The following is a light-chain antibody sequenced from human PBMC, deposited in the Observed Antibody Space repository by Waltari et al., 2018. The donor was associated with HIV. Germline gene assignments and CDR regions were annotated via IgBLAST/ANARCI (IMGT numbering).Light chain of an antibody. J-gene: IGKJ2*01. CDR1: QSVSSN. V-gene: IGKV3D-15*01. Sequence: EMVMTQSPATLSMSPGERATLSCRASQSVSSNLAWYQQKPGQAPRLLIYDASTRATGIPARFSGSGSGTEFTLTISSLQSEDSAVYYCQQYNNWYTFAQGTKLEIK. CDR2: DAS. CDR3: QQYNNWYT.